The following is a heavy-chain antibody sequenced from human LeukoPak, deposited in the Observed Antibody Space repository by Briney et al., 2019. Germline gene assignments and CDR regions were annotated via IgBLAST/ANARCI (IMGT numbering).Heavy chain of an antibody. V-gene: IGHV1-18*01. CDR2: ISAYNGNT. CDR1: GYTFTSYG. J-gene: IGHJ6*02. CDR3: ARDRRGVDYYYYGMDV. D-gene: IGHD3-10*01. Sequence: ASVKVSCKASGYTFTSYGIGWVRQAPGQGLEWMGWISAYNGNTNYAQKLQGRVTMTTDTSTSTAYMELRSLRSDDTAVYYCARDRRGVDYYYYGMDVWGQGTTVTVSS.